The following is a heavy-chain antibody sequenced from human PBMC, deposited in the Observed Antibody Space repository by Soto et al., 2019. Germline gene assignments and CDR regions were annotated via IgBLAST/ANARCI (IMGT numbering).Heavy chain of an antibody. D-gene: IGHD4-17*01. CDR2: ISSSSSYI. J-gene: IGHJ4*02. V-gene: IGHV3-21*01. CDR3: ARDKTHYGDYQSPLDY. CDR1: GFTFSSYS. Sequence: GGSLRLSCAASGFTFSSYSMNWVRQAPGKGLEWVSSISSSSSYIYYADSVKGRFTISRDNAKNSLYLQMNSLRAEDTAVYYCARDKTHYGDYQSPLDYWGQGTLVTISS.